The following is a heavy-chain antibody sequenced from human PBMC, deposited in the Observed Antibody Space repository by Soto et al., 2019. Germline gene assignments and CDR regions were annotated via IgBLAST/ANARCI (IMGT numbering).Heavy chain of an antibody. Sequence: GGSLRLSCAASGFTFSSYSMNWVRQAPGKGLEWVSSISSSSSYIYYADSAKGRFTISRDNAKNSLYLQMNSLRAEDTAVYYCEALVQGYCSSTSCSQFDYWGQGTLVTVSS. V-gene: IGHV3-21*01. CDR1: GFTFSSYS. D-gene: IGHD2-2*01. CDR2: ISSSSSYI. CDR3: EALVQGYCSSTSCSQFDY. J-gene: IGHJ4*02.